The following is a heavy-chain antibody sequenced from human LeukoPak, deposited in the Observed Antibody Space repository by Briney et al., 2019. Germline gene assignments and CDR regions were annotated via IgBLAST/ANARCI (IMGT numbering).Heavy chain of an antibody. V-gene: IGHV1-2*02. Sequence: VSVKVSCKTSGYTFTGYYLFWVRQAPGQGLEWMGWINPNSGGTNFAQKFQGRVTMTRDTSIRTAYMELSRLTSDDTAVYYCVRLYDWGRLDYWGQGTLVTVSS. D-gene: IGHD3-9*01. J-gene: IGHJ4*02. CDR1: GYTFTGYY. CDR3: VRLYDWGRLDY. CDR2: INPNSGGT.